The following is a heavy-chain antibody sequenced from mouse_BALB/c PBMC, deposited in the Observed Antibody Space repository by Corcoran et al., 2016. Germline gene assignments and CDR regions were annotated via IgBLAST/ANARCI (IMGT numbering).Heavy chain of an antibody. CDR2: INTYTGEP. CDR3: ARFYYDYRDFDY. D-gene: IGHD2-4*01. Sequence: QIQLVQSGPELKKPGETVKISCKASGYTFTNYGMNWVKQAPGKGLKWMGWINTYTGEPTYADAFKGRFAFSLETSASNAYLQINNLKNEDTATYFCARFYYDYRDFDYWGQGTTLTVSS. CDR1: GYTFTNYG. J-gene: IGHJ2*01. V-gene: IGHV9-3-1*01.